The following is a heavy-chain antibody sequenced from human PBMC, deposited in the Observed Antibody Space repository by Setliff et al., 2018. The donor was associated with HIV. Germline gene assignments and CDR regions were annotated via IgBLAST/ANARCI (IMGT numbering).Heavy chain of an antibody. V-gene: IGHV4-31*03. CDR1: GGSIRSDGYY. D-gene: IGHD3-16*01. Sequence: SETLSLTCSVSGGSIRSDGYYWNWIRQHPEKGLEWIGYIYNNGGTYYNPSLESRLMMSIDPSKNQFSLNLRSVTVADTAVYYCARGRYYREISDSLFDFWGQGTLVTSPQ. CDR3: ARGRYYREISDSLFDF. CDR2: IYNNGGT. J-gene: IGHJ4*02.